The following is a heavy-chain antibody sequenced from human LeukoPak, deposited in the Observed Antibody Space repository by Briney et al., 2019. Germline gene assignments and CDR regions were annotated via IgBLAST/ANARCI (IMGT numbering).Heavy chain of an antibody. CDR3: ARKSGSYYLDY. CDR2: INPSGGST. V-gene: IGHV1-46*04. CDR1: GYTFTSYY. J-gene: IGHJ4*02. Sequence: ASVKVSCKASGYTFTSYYMHWVRQAPGQGLEGMGIINPSGGSTGYAQKLQGRVTMTRDTSTSTVYMELSSLRSEDTAVYYCARKSGSYYLDYWGQGTLVTVSS. D-gene: IGHD1-26*01.